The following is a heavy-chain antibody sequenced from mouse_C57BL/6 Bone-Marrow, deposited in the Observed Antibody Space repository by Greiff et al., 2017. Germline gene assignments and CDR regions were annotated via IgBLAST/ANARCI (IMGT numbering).Heavy chain of an antibody. Sequence: QVQLQQPGAELVRPGSSVKLSCKASGYTFTSYWMHLVKQRPIQGLEWIGNIDPSDSETHYNQKFKDKATLTVAKSSSTAYMQLSSLTSEDSAVYYCARGDGYYVRYAMDYWGQGTSVTVSS. J-gene: IGHJ4*01. D-gene: IGHD2-3*01. CDR1: GYTFTSYW. CDR3: ARGDGYYVRYAMDY. V-gene: IGHV1-52*01. CDR2: IDPSDSET.